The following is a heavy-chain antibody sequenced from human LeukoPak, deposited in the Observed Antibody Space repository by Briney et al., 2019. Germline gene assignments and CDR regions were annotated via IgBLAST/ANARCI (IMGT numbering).Heavy chain of an antibody. D-gene: IGHD3-3*01. V-gene: IGHV1-8*01. CDR3: ARGDFWSGYSGYYYYYYMDV. CDR2: MNPNCGNT. J-gene: IGHJ6*03. CDR1: GYTFTSYD. Sequence: ASVKVSCKASGYTFTSYDINWVRQATGQGLEWMGWMNPNCGNTGYAQKFQGRVTMARNTSISTAYMELSSLRSEDTAVYYCARGDFWSGYSGYYYYYYMDVWGKGTTVTVSS.